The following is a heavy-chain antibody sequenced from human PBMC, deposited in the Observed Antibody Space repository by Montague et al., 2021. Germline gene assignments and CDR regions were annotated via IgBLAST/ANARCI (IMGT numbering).Heavy chain of an antibody. Sequence: STNYNPSLKSRVTISVDTSKNQFSLKLSSVTAADTAVYYWSRDRPEAGIYYGMDVWGQGSTVT. V-gene: IGHV4-59*01. D-gene: IGHD6-19*01. CDR2: ST. CDR3: SRDRPEAGIYYGMDV. J-gene: IGHJ6*02.